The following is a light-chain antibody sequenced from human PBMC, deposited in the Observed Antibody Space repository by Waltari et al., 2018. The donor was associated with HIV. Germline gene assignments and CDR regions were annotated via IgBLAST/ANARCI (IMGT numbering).Light chain of an antibody. CDR3: QHYGSPYT. V-gene: IGKV3-20*01. J-gene: IGKJ2*01. Sequence: EVLLTQSPGTLSLSPGARATLSCRASQSVDSDYLAWYQQTPGQAPRLLIHGASSRATGIPDRFSGSGSGTDFTLTISRREPEDFAFYFCQHYGSPYTFGQGTKLEIK. CDR1: QSVDSDY. CDR2: GAS.